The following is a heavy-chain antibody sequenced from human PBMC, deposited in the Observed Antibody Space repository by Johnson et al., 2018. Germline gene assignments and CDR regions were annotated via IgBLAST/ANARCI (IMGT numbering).Heavy chain of an antibody. V-gene: IGHV4-39*07. CDR2: IYYSWSP. D-gene: IGHD2-15*01. CDR3: ARAYCSGGSCYKAAFDI. J-gene: IGHJ3*02. Sequence: QVQLQESGPGLVKPSETXSLTCTVSGGSISSSSYYWGWIRQPPGKGLEWIGSIYYSWSPYYNPSLKSRVTISVDTSKNQFSLKLRSVTAADPAVYYCARAYCSGGSCYKAAFDIWGQGTMVTVSS. CDR1: GGSISSSSYY.